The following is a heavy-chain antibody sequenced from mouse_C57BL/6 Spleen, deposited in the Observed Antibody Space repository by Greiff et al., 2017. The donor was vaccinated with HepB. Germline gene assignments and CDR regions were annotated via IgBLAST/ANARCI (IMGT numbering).Heavy chain of an antibody. CDR3: ARWVLITTVVATSDFDV. Sequence: VQLKESGPELVKPGASVKISCKASGYAFSSSWMNWVKQRPGKGLEWIGRIYPGDGDTNYNGKFKGKATLTADKSSSTAYMQLSSLTSEDSAVYFCARWVLITTVVATSDFDVWGTGTTVTVSS. CDR1: GYAFSSSW. V-gene: IGHV1-82*01. D-gene: IGHD1-1*01. CDR2: IYPGDGDT. J-gene: IGHJ1*03.